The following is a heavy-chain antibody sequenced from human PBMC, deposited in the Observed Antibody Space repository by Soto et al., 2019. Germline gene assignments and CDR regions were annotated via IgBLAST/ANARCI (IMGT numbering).Heavy chain of an antibody. CDR2: IYYSGST. D-gene: IGHD3-16*01. V-gene: IGHV4-30-4*01. J-gene: IGHJ4*02. CDR3: ARDVRGSYFDC. CDR1: GGSISSGDYY. Sequence: QVQLQESGPGLVKPSQTLSLTCTVSGGSISSGDYYWSWIRQPPGKGLEWIGYIYYSGSTYYNPPPRSRVTTPVDTSKNQFSLKLSSVTAADTAVYYCARDVRGSYFDCWGPGTLVTVSS.